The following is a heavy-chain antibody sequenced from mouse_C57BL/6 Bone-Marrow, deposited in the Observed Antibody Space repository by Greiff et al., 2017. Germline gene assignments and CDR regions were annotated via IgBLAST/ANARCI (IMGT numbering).Heavy chain of an antibody. V-gene: IGHV1-69*01. J-gene: IGHJ2*01. CDR2: IDPSDSYT. Sequence: VQLKQPGAELVMPGASVKLSCKASGYTFTSYWMHWVKQRPGQGLEWIGEIDPSDSYTNYNQKFKGKSTLTVDKSSSTAYMQLSSLTSEDSAVYYCAREPYFDYWGQGTTLTVSS. CDR1: GYTFTSYW. CDR3: AREPYFDY.